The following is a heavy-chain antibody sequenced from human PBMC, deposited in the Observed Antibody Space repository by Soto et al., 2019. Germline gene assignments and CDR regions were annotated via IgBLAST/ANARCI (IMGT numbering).Heavy chain of an antibody. CDR1: GFTGSSNY. D-gene: IGHD2-15*01. Sequence: EVQLVESGGGLVQPGGSLRLSCAASGFTGSSNYMSWVRLAPGRGLEWVSIIYSSGGTYYADSVKDRFTISRDNSMNMLYIQILGLRADDSAVYYSAYSSGHARFDYWGQGTLVTVSA. J-gene: IGHJ4*02. CDR2: IYSSGGT. V-gene: IGHV3-66*01. CDR3: AYSSGHARFDY.